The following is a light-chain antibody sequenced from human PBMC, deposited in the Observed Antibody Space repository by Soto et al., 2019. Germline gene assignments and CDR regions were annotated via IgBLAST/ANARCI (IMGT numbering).Light chain of an antibody. Sequence: QSALTQPPSASGSPGQSVTISCTGTKHAIGVYDLFSWYQHHPGKAPRLIIYEVVQRPSGVPDRFSGSKSGNTASLTVSGLQAADEADYFCKSYAGSNTYVFGSGTKVTVL. CDR1: KHAIGVYDL. V-gene: IGLV2-8*01. CDR2: EVV. J-gene: IGLJ1*01. CDR3: KSYAGSNTYV.